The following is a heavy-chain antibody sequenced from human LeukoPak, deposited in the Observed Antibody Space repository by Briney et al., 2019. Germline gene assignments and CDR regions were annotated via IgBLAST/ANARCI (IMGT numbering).Heavy chain of an antibody. CDR2: ISTYNGNT. Sequence: ASVKVSCKSSGYTSSTYGIRWMRQAPGQGLEWMGWISTYNGNTNYAQKFQGRVTMTTDTSTSTAYMELRSLRSDDTAIYYCARDVPGSIGTTARFDPWGQGTLVTVSS. V-gene: IGHV1-18*01. J-gene: IGHJ5*02. CDR3: ARDVPGSIGTTARFDP. D-gene: IGHD1-1*01. CDR1: GYTSSTYG.